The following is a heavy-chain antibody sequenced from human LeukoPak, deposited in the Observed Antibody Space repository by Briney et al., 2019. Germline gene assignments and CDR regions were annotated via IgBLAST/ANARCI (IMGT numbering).Heavy chain of an antibody. Sequence: ASVKVSCKASGYTSTSYGISWVRQAPGQGLEWMGWISAYNGNTNYAQKLQGRVTMTTDTSTSTAYMELRSLRSDDTAVYYCARDDAIWGVIYYDSSSTDYWGQGTLVTVSS. V-gene: IGHV1-18*01. D-gene: IGHD3-22*01. CDR3: ARDDAIWGVIYYDSSSTDY. J-gene: IGHJ4*02. CDR1: GYTSTSYG. CDR2: ISAYNGNT.